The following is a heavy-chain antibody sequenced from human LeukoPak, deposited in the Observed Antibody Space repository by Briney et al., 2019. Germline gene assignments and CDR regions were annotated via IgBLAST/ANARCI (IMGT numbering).Heavy chain of an antibody. Sequence: GGSLRLSCAASGFTFSAYTMHWVRQAPGKGLEYVSAITSNGGTTYYADSVKGRFTISRDNSKNTLYLQMGSLRAEDMAVYYCARSRYDSSAKRGFYFDHWGQGTLVTVSS. CDR1: GFTFSAYT. CDR2: ITSNGGTT. D-gene: IGHD3-22*01. V-gene: IGHV3-64*02. J-gene: IGHJ4*02. CDR3: ARSRYDSSAKRGFYFDH.